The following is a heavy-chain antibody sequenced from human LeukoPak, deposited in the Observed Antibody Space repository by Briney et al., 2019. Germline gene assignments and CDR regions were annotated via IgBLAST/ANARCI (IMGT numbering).Heavy chain of an antibody. CDR3: TRESSAGWSNL. D-gene: IGHD2-15*01. CDR1: GDSVSSNSAV. CDR2: AYYRPKWYN. Sequence: SQTLSLTCAISGDSVSSNSAVWNWIRQSPSRGLEWLGRAYYRPKWYNDYAVSVKSRITFNTDTSQNQFSLLLNSVTAEDTAVYYCTRESSAGWSNLWGQGTLVTVSS. V-gene: IGHV6-1*01. J-gene: IGHJ5*02.